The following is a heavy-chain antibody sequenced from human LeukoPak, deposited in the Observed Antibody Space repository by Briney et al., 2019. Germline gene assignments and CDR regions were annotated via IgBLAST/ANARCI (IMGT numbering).Heavy chain of an antibody. D-gene: IGHD1-1*01. Sequence: GGSLRLACTACGITFGDYGVSWFRQAPGKGLEWIGFIRSKTYGGTTEDAASVRGRFTLSRDDSKNIVYLEMNILRAEDTAVYYCSTDYWRLGFDYWGQGTLVTVSS. V-gene: IGHV3-49*03. CDR1: GITFGDYG. J-gene: IGHJ4*02. CDR2: IRSKTYGGTT. CDR3: STDYWRLGFDY.